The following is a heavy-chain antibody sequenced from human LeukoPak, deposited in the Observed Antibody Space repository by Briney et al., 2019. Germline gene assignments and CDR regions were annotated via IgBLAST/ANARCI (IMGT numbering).Heavy chain of an antibody. J-gene: IGHJ4*02. D-gene: IGHD5-18*01. V-gene: IGHV3-23*01. Sequence: GGSLRLSCAASGFTFSSYAMSWVRQAPGRGLEWVSAISGSGGSTYYADSVKGRFTISRDNSNNTLYLQMNSLRAEDTAVYYCAKVIGYSYGYPFDYWGQGTLVTVSS. CDR2: ISGSGGST. CDR3: AKVIGYSYGYPFDY. CDR1: GFTFSSYA.